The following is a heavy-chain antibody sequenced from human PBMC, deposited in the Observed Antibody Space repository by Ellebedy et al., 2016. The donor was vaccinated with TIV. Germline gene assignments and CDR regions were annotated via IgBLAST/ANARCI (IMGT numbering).Heavy chain of an antibody. Sequence: SETLSLTXTVSGGSITAYYWSWIRQPPGQGLDWIGYIHDSGRTDYNPSLKNRVTMSVDASTTQLSLNLSSVTAADTAVYFCARLRQSRDRSHWYFDLWGRGTLVTVSS. CDR3: ARLRQSRDRSHWYFDL. D-gene: IGHD1-14*01. CDR1: GGSITAYY. CDR2: IHDSGRT. J-gene: IGHJ2*01. V-gene: IGHV4-59*12.